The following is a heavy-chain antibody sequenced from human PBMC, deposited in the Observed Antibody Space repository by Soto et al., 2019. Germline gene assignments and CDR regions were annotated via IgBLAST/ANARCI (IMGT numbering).Heavy chain of an antibody. CDR2: ISAYNGNT. CDR3: ARDLLVYDILNGQDPMDY. CDR1: GYTITSYG. V-gene: IGHV1-18*01. D-gene: IGHD3-9*01. Sequence: ASVNVSCKASGYTITSYGISWVRQAPLQRLEWMGWISAYNGNTNYAQKLQGRVTMTTDTSTSTAYMELRSLRSDDTAVYYFARDLLVYDILNGQDPMDYWGQGTLVTVSS. J-gene: IGHJ4*02.